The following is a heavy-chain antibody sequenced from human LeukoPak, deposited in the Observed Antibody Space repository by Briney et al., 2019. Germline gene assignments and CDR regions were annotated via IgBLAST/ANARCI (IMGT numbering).Heavy chain of an antibody. Sequence: ASVKVSCKASGYTFTSYYMHWVRQAPGQGLEWMGIINPSGGSTSYAQKFQGRVTMTRDTSTRTVYMELSSLRSEDTAVYYCARDIHFGYYDSSGLLGNWGQGTLVTVSS. CDR1: GYTFTSYY. V-gene: IGHV1-46*01. D-gene: IGHD3-22*01. J-gene: IGHJ4*02. CDR2: INPSGGST. CDR3: ARDIHFGYYDSSGLLGN.